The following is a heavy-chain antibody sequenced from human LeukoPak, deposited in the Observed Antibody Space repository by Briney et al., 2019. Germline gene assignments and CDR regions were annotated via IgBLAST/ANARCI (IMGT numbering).Heavy chain of an antibody. CDR2: ISSSSSYI. D-gene: IGHD5-18*01. Sequence: GGSLRLPCAASGFTFSSYSMNWVRQAPGKGLEWVSSISSSSSYIYYADSVKGRFTISRDNAKNSLYLQMNSLRAEDTAVYYCARRNSYGRMYYFDYWGQGTLVTVSS. V-gene: IGHV3-21*01. J-gene: IGHJ4*02. CDR3: ARRNSYGRMYYFDY. CDR1: GFTFSSYS.